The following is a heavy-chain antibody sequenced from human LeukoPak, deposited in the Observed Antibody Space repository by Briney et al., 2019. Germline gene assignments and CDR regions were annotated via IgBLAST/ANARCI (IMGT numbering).Heavy chain of an antibody. CDR1: GYTFSSYY. CDR2: INPSGGTT. J-gene: IGHJ3*02. V-gene: IGHV1-46*01. D-gene: IGHD6-19*01. CDR3: ARGAQIAVAGSFDAFDI. Sequence: GASVKVSCKASGYTFSSYYTHWVRQAPGQGLEWMGIINPSGGTTTYAQKFQGRVTMTRDTSTGTVYMELNSLRSEDTAVYYCARGAQIAVAGSFDAFDIWGQGTMVTVSS.